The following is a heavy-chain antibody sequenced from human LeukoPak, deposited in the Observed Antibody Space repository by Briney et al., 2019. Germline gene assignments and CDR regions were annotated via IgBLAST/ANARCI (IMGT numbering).Heavy chain of an antibody. D-gene: IGHD5-24*01. Sequence: GGSLRLSCAASGFTFSRYGMHWVRQAPGKGLEWVAVISYHGSDKYYADFVKGRFTISRDNSKNTLYLQMNTLRVEDTAIYYCAKDPTGYNEPLPFDYWGQGTPVTVSS. V-gene: IGHV3-30*18. CDR2: ISYHGSDK. CDR1: GFTFSRYG. J-gene: IGHJ4*02. CDR3: AKDPTGYNEPLPFDY.